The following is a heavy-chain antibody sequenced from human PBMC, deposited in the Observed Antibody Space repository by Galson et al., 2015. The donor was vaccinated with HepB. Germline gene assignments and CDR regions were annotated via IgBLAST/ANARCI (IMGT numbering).Heavy chain of an antibody. CDR2: SSGSADYT. CDR1: GFTFSSHA. J-gene: IGHJ4*02. CDR3: AKDRRKAITYTSGWGSYFDS. Sequence: SLRLSCAASGFTFSSHAMAWVRQAPGKGLEWVSASSGSADYTYHADSVKGRFTISRDNSKNTLHLQMISLRADDTALYYCAKDRRKAITYTSGWGSYFDSWGQGALVTVSS. V-gene: IGHV3-23*01. D-gene: IGHD6-19*01.